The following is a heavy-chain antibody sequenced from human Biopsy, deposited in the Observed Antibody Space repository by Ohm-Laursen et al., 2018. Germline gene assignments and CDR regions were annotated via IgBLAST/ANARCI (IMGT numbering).Heavy chain of an antibody. Sequence: SLRLSCAASEFNVDRNHMNWVRQAPGKGLERVLMIHGSGRTDYADSVKGRFTVSRDNSKDTVYLQMNALRVDDTAMYYCAGAGGHSFWGQGALVTVSS. CDR3: AGAGGHSF. D-gene: IGHD3-16*01. V-gene: IGHV3-66*01. J-gene: IGHJ4*02. CDR1: EFNVDRNH. CDR2: IHGSGRT.